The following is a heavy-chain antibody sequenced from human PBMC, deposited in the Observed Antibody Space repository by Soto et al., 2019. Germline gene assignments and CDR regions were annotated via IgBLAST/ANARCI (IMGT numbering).Heavy chain of an antibody. CDR1: GGSITSSNW. D-gene: IGHD2-2*01. V-gene: IGHV4-4*02. CDR2: MFHIGST. CDR3: ARLSSVVLPGDPTHDFRGLDV. J-gene: IGHJ6*02. Sequence: TSETLSLTCVVSGGSITSSNWWTWIRQSPGKGLEWIGEMFHIGSTNYNPSLKSRVTTSVDKSKNQFSLNLSSVTAADTAVYFCARLSSVVLPGDPTHDFRGLDVWGQGTTVTVSS.